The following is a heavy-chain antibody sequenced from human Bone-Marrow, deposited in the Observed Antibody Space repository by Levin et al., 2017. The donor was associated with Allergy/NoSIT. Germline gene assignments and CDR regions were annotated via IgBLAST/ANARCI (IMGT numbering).Heavy chain of an antibody. V-gene: IGHV3-15*01. CDR1: GLTFSHAW. CDR3: TTGLIMVRGILFDY. CDR2: IKSKTDGGAT. D-gene: IGHD3-10*01. Sequence: GGSLRLSCEISGLTFSHAWLSWVRQTPGKGLEWIAHIKSKTDGGATDYSAPVKGRFVISRDDSKNTLYLQMNSLETEDTGVYYCTTGLIMVRGILFDYWGQGTLVTVSS. J-gene: IGHJ4*02.